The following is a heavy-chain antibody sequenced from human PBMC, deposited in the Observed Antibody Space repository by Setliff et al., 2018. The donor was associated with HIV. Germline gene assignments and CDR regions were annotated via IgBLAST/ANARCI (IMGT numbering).Heavy chain of an antibody. Sequence: GGSLRLSCAASGFTFSRYWMHWVRQAPGQGLVWVSGINNDTTTTTYADSVKGRFSISRDNAKNTLYLQMNGLRGEDTAAYYCAMFSSSSGWGQGTQVTVSS. CDR2: INNDTTTT. V-gene: IGHV3-74*01. CDR1: GFTFSRYW. D-gene: IGHD6-6*01. CDR3: AMFSSSSG. J-gene: IGHJ4*02.